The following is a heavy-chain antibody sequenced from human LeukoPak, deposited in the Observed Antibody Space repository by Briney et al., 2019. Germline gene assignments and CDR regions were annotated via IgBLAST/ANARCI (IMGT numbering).Heavy chain of an antibody. V-gene: IGHV3-66*01. CDR2: IYSGRST. CDR3: ARYSGTFSNSYFDC. Sequence: PGGSLRLSCAASGFTFSVYAMTWVRQAPGKGLEWVSLIYSGRSTYYADSVKGRFIISRDNSKNTLYLQMTSLRAEDTAVYYCARYSGTFSNSYFDCWGQGTLVTVSS. J-gene: IGHJ4*02. CDR1: GFTFSVYA. D-gene: IGHD1-26*01.